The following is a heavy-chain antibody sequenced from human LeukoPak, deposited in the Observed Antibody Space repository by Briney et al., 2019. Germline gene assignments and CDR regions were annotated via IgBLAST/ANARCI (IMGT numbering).Heavy chain of an antibody. CDR2: IYYSGST. Sequence: KPSDTLSLTCTVSGVSISSYYWSWIRQPPGKGLEWIGYIYYSGSTNYNPSLKSRVTISVDTSKNQFSLKLSSVTAADTAVYYCARCHEKGAFDIWGQGTMVTVSS. J-gene: IGHJ3*02. CDR3: ARCHEKGAFDI. V-gene: IGHV4-59*01. CDR1: GVSISSYY. D-gene: IGHD5/OR15-5a*01.